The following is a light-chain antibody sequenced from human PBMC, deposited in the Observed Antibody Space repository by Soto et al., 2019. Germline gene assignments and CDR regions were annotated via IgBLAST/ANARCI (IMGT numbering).Light chain of an antibody. J-gene: IGLJ2*01. Sequence: FMLTQPHSESESPGKTVTISCTRSSGNIADSYVQWYQQRPGSAPTTVIYEDEQRPSGVPDRFSGSIDSSSNSASLTISGLRTEDEADYYCLSYDSDKPVVFGGGTKLTVL. CDR2: EDE. CDR1: SGNIADSY. CDR3: LSYDSDKPVV. V-gene: IGLV6-57*04.